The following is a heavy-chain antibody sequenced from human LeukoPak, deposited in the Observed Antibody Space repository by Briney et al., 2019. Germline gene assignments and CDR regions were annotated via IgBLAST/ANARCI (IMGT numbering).Heavy chain of an antibody. CDR1: GGSISSYY. D-gene: IGHD3-3*01. CDR2: IYYSGST. Sequence: SETLSLTCTVSGGSISSYYWSWIRQPPGKGLEWIGYIYYSGSTNYNPSLKSRVTISVDTSKNQFSLKLSSVTAADTAVYYCARASRVGVTIFGVVIPGPRTYYFDYWGQGTLVTVSS. J-gene: IGHJ4*02. CDR3: ARASRVGVTIFGVVIPGPRTYYFDY. V-gene: IGHV4-59*12.